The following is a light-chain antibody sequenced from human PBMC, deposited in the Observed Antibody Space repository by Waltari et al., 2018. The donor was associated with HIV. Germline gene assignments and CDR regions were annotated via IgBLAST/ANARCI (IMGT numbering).Light chain of an antibody. CDR1: ALPAQF. V-gene: IGLV3-25*03. CDR3: QSADLSGTYWV. J-gene: IGLJ3*02. CDR2: QDT. Sequence: SYDVTQPSSVSVSPGPTARITCSGYALPAQFVYWYHQKPGQAPVLVIYQDTQRPSGIPERFSGSSSGTVATLTIRGVRTEDEADYHCQSADLSGTYWVFGGGTKLTVL.